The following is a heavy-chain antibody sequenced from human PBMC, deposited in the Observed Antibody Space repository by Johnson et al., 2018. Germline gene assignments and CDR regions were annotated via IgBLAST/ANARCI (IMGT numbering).Heavy chain of an antibody. J-gene: IGHJ6*02. CDR1: GGTFSSYT. Sequence: VQLVETGAEVKKPGSSVKVSCKASGGTFSSYTISWVRQAPGQGLEWMGGIIPIFGTANYAQKFQGRVTITADESTSTAYMELSSLRSEDTAVYYCARSMTTVTPGGYYYYGMDVWGQGTTVTVSS. V-gene: IGHV1-69*01. D-gene: IGHD4-11*01. CDR2: IIPIFGTA. CDR3: ARSMTTVTPGGYYYYGMDV.